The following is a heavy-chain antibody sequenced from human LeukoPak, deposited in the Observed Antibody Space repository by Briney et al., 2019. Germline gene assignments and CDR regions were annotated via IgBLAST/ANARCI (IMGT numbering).Heavy chain of an antibody. CDR2: SNK. Sequence: SNKYYADSVKGRFTISRDNSKNTLFVQMNSLRVEDTAVYYCARMPYDSSGYYGRKNYYYGMDVWGQGTTVTVSS. CDR3: ARMPYDSSGYYGRKNYYYGMDV. D-gene: IGHD3-22*01. J-gene: IGHJ6*02. V-gene: IGHV3-30-3*01.